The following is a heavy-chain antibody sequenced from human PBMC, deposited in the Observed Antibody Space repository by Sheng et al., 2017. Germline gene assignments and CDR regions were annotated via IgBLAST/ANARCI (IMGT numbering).Heavy chain of an antibody. J-gene: IGHJ4*02. D-gene: IGHD4-4*01. CDR2: ISSNGGST. Sequence: EVQLVESGGGLVQPGGSLRLSCAASGFTFSSYAMHWVRQAPGKGLEYVSAISSNGGSTYYANSVKGRFTISRDNSKNTLYLQMGSLRAEDMAVYYCARSPTTVTTPTSFDYWGQGTLVTVSS. CDR1: GFTFSSYA. V-gene: IGHV3-64*01. CDR3: ARSPTTVTTPTSFDY.